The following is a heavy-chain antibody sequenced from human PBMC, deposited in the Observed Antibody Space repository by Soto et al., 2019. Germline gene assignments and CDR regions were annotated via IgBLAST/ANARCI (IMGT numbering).Heavy chain of an antibody. D-gene: IGHD3-16*01. J-gene: IGHJ4*02. CDR2: INHSGST. V-gene: IGHV4-34*01. CDR3: ARTTAFVSGTYPPAHFDY. CDR1: GGSFSGYY. Sequence: QVQLQQWGAGLLKPSATLSLTCAVYGGSFSGYYWSWIRQSPGKGREWIGEINHSGSTNYTPSLKSRVTISVDTSKNQVSLKLSSVTAADTAVYYCARTTAFVSGTYPPAHFDYWGQGTRVTVSS.